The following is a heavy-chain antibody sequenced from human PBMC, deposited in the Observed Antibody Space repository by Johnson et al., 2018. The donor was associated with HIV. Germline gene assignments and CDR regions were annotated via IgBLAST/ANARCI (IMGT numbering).Heavy chain of an antibody. V-gene: IGHV3-23*04. CDR3: ARDQEGFYDSVFDI. Sequence: VQLVESGGGVVQPGRSLRLSCAASGFTFSSYAMSWVRQAPGKGLEWVSGISGSGGSTSYADSVKGRFTISRDNSKNTLYLQMNSLRAEDTALYFCARDQEGFYDSVFDIWGQGTMVTVSS. CDR2: ISGSGGST. CDR1: GFTFSSYA. J-gene: IGHJ3*02. D-gene: IGHD3-3*01.